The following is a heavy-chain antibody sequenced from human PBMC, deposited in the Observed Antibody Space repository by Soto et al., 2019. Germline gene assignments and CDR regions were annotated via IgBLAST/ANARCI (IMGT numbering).Heavy chain of an antibody. CDR2: ISGSGGSP. Sequence: EVKLLESGGGLVQPGGSLRLSCAASGFTFNSYTMASVRQAPGKWLEWVSSISGSGGSPSYADSVQGRFTIARDNPRNTHSLKMHSLRDEDKDTYYCARARCSDNSCYVPDYWCHGMLVTGSS. CDR1: GFTFNSYT. CDR3: ARARCSDNSCYVPDY. J-gene: IGHJ4*01. D-gene: IGHD2-15*01. V-gene: IGHV3-23*01.